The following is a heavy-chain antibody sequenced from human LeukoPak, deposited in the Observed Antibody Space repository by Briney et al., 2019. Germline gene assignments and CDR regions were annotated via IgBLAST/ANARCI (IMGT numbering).Heavy chain of an antibody. D-gene: IGHD2-2*01. CDR2: IYWNDDK. CDR3: AHACYCSSTSCSRNYYFDY. CDR1: GFSLSTSGVG. V-gene: IGHV2-5*01. Sequence: SGPTLVNPTQTLTLTCTFSGFSLSTSGVGVGWIRQPPGKALEWLALIYWNDDKRYGPSLKSRLTITKDTSKNQVVLTMTNMDPVDTATYYCAHACYCSSTSCSRNYYFDYWGQGTLVTVSS. J-gene: IGHJ4*02.